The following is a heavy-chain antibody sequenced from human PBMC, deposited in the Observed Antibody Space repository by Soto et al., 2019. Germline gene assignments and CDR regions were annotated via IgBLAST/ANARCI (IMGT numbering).Heavy chain of an antibody. CDR2: IVVGSGNT. Sequence: SVKVSCKASGFTFTSSAVQWVRQARGQRLEWIGWIVVGSGNTNYAQKFQERVTITRDMSTSTAYMELSSLRAEDTAVYYCAKPSGYSYGYDAFDIWGQGTMVTVSS. J-gene: IGHJ3*02. D-gene: IGHD5-18*01. V-gene: IGHV1-58*01. CDR3: AKPSGYSYGYDAFDI. CDR1: GFTFTSSA.